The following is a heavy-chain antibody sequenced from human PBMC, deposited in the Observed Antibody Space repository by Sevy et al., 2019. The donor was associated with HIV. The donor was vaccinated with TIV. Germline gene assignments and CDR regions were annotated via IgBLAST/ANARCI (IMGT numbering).Heavy chain of an antibody. CDR2: IYWNDDK. V-gene: IGHV2-5*01. CDR1: GFSLSTSGVG. J-gene: IGHJ3*02. Sequence: SGPTLVNPTQTLTLTCTFSGFSLSTSGVGVGWIRQPPGKALEWLALIYWNDDKRYSPSLKIRLTITKDTSETQIVLTMTYRDPVDTATYYCAHRLRSRGWYFPVLNEAFDIWGQGTMVTVSS. D-gene: IGHD6-19*01. CDR3: AHRLRSRGWYFPVLNEAFDI.